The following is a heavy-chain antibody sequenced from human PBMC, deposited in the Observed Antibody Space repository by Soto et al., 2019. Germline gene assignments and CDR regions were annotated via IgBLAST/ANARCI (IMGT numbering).Heavy chain of an antibody. CDR1: GGSISSYY. CDR2: IYYSGST. CDR3: ARHLPVVAAIHDAFDL. J-gene: IGHJ3*01. D-gene: IGHD2-15*01. Sequence: PSETLSLTCTVSGGSISSYYWSWIRQPPGKGLEWIGYIYYSGSTNYNPSLKSRVTISVDTSKNQFSLKLSSVTAADTAVYYCARHLPVVAAIHDAFDLWGQGTMVTVSS. V-gene: IGHV4-59*01.